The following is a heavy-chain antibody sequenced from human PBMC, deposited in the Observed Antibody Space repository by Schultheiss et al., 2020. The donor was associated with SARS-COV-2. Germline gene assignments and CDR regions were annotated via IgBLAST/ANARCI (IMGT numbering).Heavy chain of an antibody. CDR3: AKDLTVTTIGYYYYYGMDV. Sequence: SETLSLTCAVYGGSFSGYYWSWIRQPPGKGLEWIGEINHSGSTNYNPSLKSRVTISVDTSKNQFSLNLHSVTAADTAVYYCAKDLTVTTIGYYYYYGMDVWGQGTTVIVSS. CDR2: INHSGST. J-gene: IGHJ6*02. CDR1: GGSFSGYY. D-gene: IGHD4-11*01. V-gene: IGHV4-34*01.